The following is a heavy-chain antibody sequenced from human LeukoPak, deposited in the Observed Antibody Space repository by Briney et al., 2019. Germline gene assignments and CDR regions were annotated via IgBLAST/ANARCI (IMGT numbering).Heavy chain of an antibody. CDR3: AKDSKTYYYDSSGYHDAFDI. Sequence: GRSLRLSCAASGFTFDDYAMRWVRQAPGKGLEWVSGISWNSGSIGYADSVKGRFTISRDNAKNSLYLQMNSLRAEDTALYYCAKDSKTYYYDSSGYHDAFDIWGQGTMVTVSS. V-gene: IGHV3-9*01. J-gene: IGHJ3*02. CDR1: GFTFDDYA. CDR2: ISWNSGSI. D-gene: IGHD3-22*01.